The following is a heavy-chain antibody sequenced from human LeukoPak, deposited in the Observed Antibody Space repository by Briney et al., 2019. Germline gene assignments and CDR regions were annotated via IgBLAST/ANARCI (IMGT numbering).Heavy chain of an antibody. J-gene: IGHJ6*02. CDR3: ARESVRIAAAGTYYGMDV. D-gene: IGHD6-13*01. Sequence: GGSLRLSCAASGFTFSSYGMHWVRQAPGKGLEWVAVIWYDGSNKYYADSVKGRFTISGDNSKNTLYLQMNSLRAEDTAVYYCARESVRIAAAGTYYGMDVWGQGTTVTVSS. CDR2: IWYDGSNK. V-gene: IGHV3-33*01. CDR1: GFTFSSYG.